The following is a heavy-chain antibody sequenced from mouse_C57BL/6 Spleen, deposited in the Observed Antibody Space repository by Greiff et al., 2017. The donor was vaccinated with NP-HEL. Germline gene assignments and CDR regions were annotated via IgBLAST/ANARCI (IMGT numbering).Heavy chain of an antibody. J-gene: IGHJ2*01. Sequence: VQLQQSGAELVRPGASVTLSCKASGYTFTDYEMHWVKQTPVHGLEWIGAIDPETGGTAYNQKFKGKAILTADKSSSTAYMELRSLTSEDSAVYYCTREKSSRSNFYYFDYWGQGTTLTVSS. CDR2: IDPETGGT. CDR3: TREKSSRSNFYYFDY. CDR1: GYTFTDYE. D-gene: IGHD4-1*01. V-gene: IGHV1-15*01.